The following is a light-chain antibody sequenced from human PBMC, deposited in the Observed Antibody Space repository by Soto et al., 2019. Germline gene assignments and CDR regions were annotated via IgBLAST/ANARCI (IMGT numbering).Light chain of an antibody. J-gene: IGKJ1*01. CDR3: QQRSNWPRWT. CDR1: HLVSSY. Sequence: IVFTQSPTTLSLSPGERPTLSCRASHLVSSYLAWYPQEPGQAARLLIYDASNRATGITARFSGSGSGTAFTLTTSSIEPPDFVVYYCQQRSNWPRWTFGQGTKVDIK. CDR2: DAS. V-gene: IGKV3-11*01.